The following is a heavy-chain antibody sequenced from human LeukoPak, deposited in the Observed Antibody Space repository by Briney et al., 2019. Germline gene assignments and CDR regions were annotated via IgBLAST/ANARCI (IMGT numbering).Heavy chain of an antibody. CDR1: GFTFSSYA. CDR2: ISWNSGTI. Sequence: GGSLRLSCAASGFTFSSYAMHWVRQGPGKGLEWVSGISWNSGTIGYADSVKGRFTISRDNAKNSLYLQMNSLRAEDTALYYCAKDRYSSSWYYLDYWGQGTLVTVSS. V-gene: IGHV3-9*01. CDR3: AKDRYSSSWYYLDY. J-gene: IGHJ4*02. D-gene: IGHD6-13*01.